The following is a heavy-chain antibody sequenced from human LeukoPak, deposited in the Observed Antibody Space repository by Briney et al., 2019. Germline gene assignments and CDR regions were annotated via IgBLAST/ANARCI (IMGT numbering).Heavy chain of an antibody. CDR2: IIPIFGTA. V-gene: IGHV1-69*05. J-gene: IGHJ6*03. CDR3: AREGPVVIPTTPSSSYYYYMDV. D-gene: IGHD2-2*01. Sequence: SVKVSCKASGGTFSSYAISWLRQAPGQGLEWMGRIIPIFGTANYAQKFQGRVTITTDESTSTAYMELSSLRSEDTAVYYCAREGPVVIPTTPSSSYYYYMDVWGKGTTVTVSS. CDR1: GGTFSSYA.